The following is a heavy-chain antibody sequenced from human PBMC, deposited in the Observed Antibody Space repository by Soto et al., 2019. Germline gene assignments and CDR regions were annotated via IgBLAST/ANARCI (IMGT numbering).Heavy chain of an antibody. V-gene: IGHV1-24*01. CDR3: ATGYYYDSSGYFDY. D-gene: IGHD3-22*01. CDR2: FDPEDGET. Sequence: ASVKVSCKVSGYTLTELSMHWVRQAPGKGLEWMGGFDPEDGETIYAQTFQRRVTMTEDTSTDTAYMQRSSLRSEDTAEYYCATGYYYDSSGYFDYWGQETLVTVSS. J-gene: IGHJ4*02. CDR1: GYTLTELS.